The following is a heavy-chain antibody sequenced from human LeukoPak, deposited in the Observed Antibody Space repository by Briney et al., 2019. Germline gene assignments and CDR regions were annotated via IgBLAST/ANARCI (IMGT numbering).Heavy chain of an antibody. D-gene: IGHD2-15*01. CDR2: INHSGST. Sequence: SETLSLTCAVYGGSFSGYYWSWIRQPPGKGLEWIGEINHSGSTNYNPSLKSRVTISVDTSKNQFSLKLSSVTAADTAVYYCARDSRGGFDYWGQGTLVTVSS. J-gene: IGHJ4*02. CDR3: ARDSRGGFDY. V-gene: IGHV4-34*01. CDR1: GGSFSGYY.